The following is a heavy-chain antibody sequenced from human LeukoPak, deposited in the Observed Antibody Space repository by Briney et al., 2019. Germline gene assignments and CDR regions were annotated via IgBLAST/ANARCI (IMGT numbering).Heavy chain of an antibody. CDR3: ARTLGYCSYTSSHTTLDY. V-gene: IGHV1-18*04. D-gene: IGHD2-2*01. CDR2: ISAYNGNT. J-gene: IGHJ4*02. CDR1: GYTFTSYS. Sequence: ASLKVSCKASGYTFTSYSMTWVRQAPGQGLEWMGWISAYNGNTNYAQNLQDRVTMTTDTSTTTAYMELRSLRSDDTAVYYCARTLGYCSYTSSHTTLDYWGQGTLVTVSS.